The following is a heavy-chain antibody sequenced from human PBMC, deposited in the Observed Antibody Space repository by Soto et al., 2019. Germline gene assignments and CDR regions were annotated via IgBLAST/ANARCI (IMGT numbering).Heavy chain of an antibody. J-gene: IGHJ5*02. CDR3: ARSRMIGNWFDP. D-gene: IGHD2-21*01. CDR1: GCTFTSYG. CDR2: ISAYNGNT. Sequence: ASVKVSCKASGCTFTSYGISWVRQAPGQGLEWMGWISAYNGNTNYAQKLQGRVTMTTDTSTSTAYMELRSLRSDDTAVYYCARSRMIGNWFDPWGQGTLVTVSS. V-gene: IGHV1-18*01.